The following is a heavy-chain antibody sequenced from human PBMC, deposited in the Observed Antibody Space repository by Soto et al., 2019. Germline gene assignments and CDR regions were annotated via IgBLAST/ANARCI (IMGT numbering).Heavy chain of an antibody. V-gene: IGHV1-3*01. J-gene: IGHJ6*02. CDR2: INAGNGNT. CDR1: GYTFTSYA. Sequence: QVQLVQSGAEVKKPGASVKVSCKASGYTFTSYAMHWVRQAPGQRLEWMGWINAGNGNTKYSQKFQGRVTITRDTSASTAYMELSSLRSEDTAVYYCAREYYCSSTSCTDGMDVWGQGTTVTVSS. D-gene: IGHD2-2*01. CDR3: AREYYCSSTSCTDGMDV.